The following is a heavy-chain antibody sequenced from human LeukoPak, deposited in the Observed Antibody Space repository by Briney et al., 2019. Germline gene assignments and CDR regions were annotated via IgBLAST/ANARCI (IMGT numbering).Heavy chain of an antibody. V-gene: IGHV1-24*01. CDR1: GYTLTELS. D-gene: IGHD4-17*01. CDR3: ATSPYYGDPGPLSFYYYGMDV. J-gene: IGHJ6*02. CDR2: FDPEDGET. Sequence: ASVKVSCKVSGYTLTELSMHWVRQAPGKGLEWMGGFDPEDGETIYAQKFQGRVTMTEDTSTDTAYMELSSLRSEDTDVYYCATSPYYGDPGPLSFYYYGMDVWGQGTTVTVSS.